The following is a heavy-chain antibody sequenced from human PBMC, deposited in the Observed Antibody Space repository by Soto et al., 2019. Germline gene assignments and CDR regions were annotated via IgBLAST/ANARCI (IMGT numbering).Heavy chain of an antibody. D-gene: IGHD2-2*02. J-gene: IGHJ3*02. V-gene: IGHV3-9*01. CDR3: AKDIIKYCSTTSCYSAFDI. Sequence: PGGSLRLSCAASGFTFDDYAMPWVRQAPGKGLEWVSGISWNSGTIGYADSVKGRFTISRDNAKNSLYLQMNSLRAEDTALYYCAKDIIKYCSTTSCYSAFDIWGQGTMVTVSS. CDR2: ISWNSGTI. CDR1: GFTFDDYA.